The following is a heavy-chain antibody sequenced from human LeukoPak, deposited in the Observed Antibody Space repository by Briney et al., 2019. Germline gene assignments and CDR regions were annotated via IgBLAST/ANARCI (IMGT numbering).Heavy chain of an antibody. J-gene: IGHJ4*02. CDR3: ARDEATSGGGLAS. V-gene: IGHV3-53*01. CDR2: MYTGGTT. CDR1: GFTVSGTH. Sequence: GGSLRLSRAASGFTVSGTHMSWVRQAPGKGLEWVSAMYTGGTTYYADSVMGRFTVSRDNSRNTVFLHMNSLRVDDTAVYYCARDEATSGGGLASWGQGTLVTVSS. D-gene: IGHD3-16*01.